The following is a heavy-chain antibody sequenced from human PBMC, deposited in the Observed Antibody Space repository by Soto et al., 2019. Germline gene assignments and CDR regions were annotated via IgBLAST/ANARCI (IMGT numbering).Heavy chain of an antibody. Sequence: ASVKVSCKASGYTFTSYYMHWVRQAPGQGLEWMGIINPSGGSTSYAQKFQGRVTMTRDTSTSTVYMELSSLRSEDTAVYYCARAEGSGSYYNGGDFDIWGQGTMVTVSS. V-gene: IGHV1-46*01. CDR1: GYTFTSYY. CDR3: ARAEGSGSYYNGGDFDI. J-gene: IGHJ3*02. D-gene: IGHD3-10*01. CDR2: INPSGGST.